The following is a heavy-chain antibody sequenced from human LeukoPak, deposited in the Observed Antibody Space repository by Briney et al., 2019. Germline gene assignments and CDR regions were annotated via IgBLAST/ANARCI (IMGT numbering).Heavy chain of an antibody. V-gene: IGHV3-48*01. D-gene: IGHD5-18*01. CDR3: ARDLRGYSYGRSPFDY. CDR1: GFTFSSYS. Sequence: GGSLRLSCAASGFTFSSYSMSWVLQAPGKGLEWVSYISSSSSTIYYADSVKGRFTISRDNAKNSLYLQMNSLRAEDTAVYYCARDLRGYSYGRSPFDYWGQGTLVTVSS. J-gene: IGHJ4*02. CDR2: ISSSSSTI.